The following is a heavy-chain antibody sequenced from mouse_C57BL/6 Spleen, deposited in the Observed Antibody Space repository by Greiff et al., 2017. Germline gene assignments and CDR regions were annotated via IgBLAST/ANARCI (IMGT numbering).Heavy chain of an antibody. Sequence: EVQGVESGPELVKPGASVKIPCKASGYTFTDYNMDWVKQSHGKSLEWIGDINPNNGGTIYNQKFKGKATLTVDKSSSTAYMELRSLTSEDTAVYYCARHDYDYAMDYWGQGTSVTVSA. J-gene: IGHJ4*01. D-gene: IGHD2-4*01. CDR3: ARHDYDYAMDY. CDR1: GYTFTDYN. V-gene: IGHV1-18*01. CDR2: INPNNGGT.